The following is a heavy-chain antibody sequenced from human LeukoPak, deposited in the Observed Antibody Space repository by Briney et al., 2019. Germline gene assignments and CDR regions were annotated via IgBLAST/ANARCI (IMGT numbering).Heavy chain of an antibody. D-gene: IGHD3-10*01. Sequence: SVKVSCKASGGTFSSYAISWVRQAPGQGLEWMGGIIPIFGTANYAQKFQGRVTITTDESTSTAYMELSSLRSEVTAVYYCTITGRLLWFGELLSPFDYWGQGTLVTVSS. CDR2: IIPIFGTA. CDR3: TITGRLLWFGELLSPFDY. J-gene: IGHJ4*02. V-gene: IGHV1-69*05. CDR1: GGTFSSYA.